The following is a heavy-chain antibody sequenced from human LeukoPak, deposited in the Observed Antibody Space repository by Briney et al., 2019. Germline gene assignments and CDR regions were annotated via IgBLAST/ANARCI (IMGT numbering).Heavy chain of an antibody. CDR2: IYPGDSDA. CDR3: ARSHGSGSLDV. CDR1: GYNFTTSW. V-gene: IGHV5-51*01. Sequence: GESLTISCKTSGYNFTTSWIGWVRQMSGKGLEWMGIIYPGDSDARYSPSFQGQVTFSADKSITTAYLQWNSLKASDTAVYYCARSHGSGSLDVWGQGTLVTVSS. J-gene: IGHJ4*02. D-gene: IGHD3-22*01.